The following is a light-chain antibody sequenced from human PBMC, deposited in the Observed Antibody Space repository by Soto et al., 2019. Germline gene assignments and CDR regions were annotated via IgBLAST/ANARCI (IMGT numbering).Light chain of an antibody. J-gene: IGKJ5*01. CDR3: QQSGA. V-gene: IGKV1-39*01. CDR2: AES. CDR1: QSISSY. Sequence: DIQMTQSPSSPSASVGDRVTITCRASQSISSYLNWHQQKPGKAPKLLIYAESSLQSGVPSRFSGRGSGTDFTLTISSLQVEDFATYYCQQSGAFGQGTRLEIK.